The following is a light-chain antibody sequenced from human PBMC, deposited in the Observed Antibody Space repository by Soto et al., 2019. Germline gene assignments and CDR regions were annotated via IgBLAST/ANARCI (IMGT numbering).Light chain of an antibody. J-gene: IGKJ4*01. CDR1: HSIANS. V-gene: IGKV1-33*01. CDR2: DSS. Sequence: DVQLTQSSSSLSASVGDRVIITCQASHSIANSLNWFQQKPGKAPELLISDSSHLEARVPSRFSGSRSGTDFTLTISNLQPEDFATYYCQQYEDLPLTCGGGTKVDIK. CDR3: QQYEDLPLT.